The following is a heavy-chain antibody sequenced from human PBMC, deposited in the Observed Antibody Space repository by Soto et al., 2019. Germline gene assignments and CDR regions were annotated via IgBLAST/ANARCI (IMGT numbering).Heavy chain of an antibody. V-gene: IGHV1-3*01. Sequence: ASVKVSCKASGYTFTSYAMHWVRQAPGQRLEWMGWINADIGNTKYSQKFQGRVTITRDTSTSTVYMELSSLRSEDTAVYYCARVSSWSCFDYWGQGTLVTVSS. CDR1: GYTFTSYA. CDR3: ARVSSWSCFDY. D-gene: IGHD6-13*01. J-gene: IGHJ4*02. CDR2: INADIGNT.